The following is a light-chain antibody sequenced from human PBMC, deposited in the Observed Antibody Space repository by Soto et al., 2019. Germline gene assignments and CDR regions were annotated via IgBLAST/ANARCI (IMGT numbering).Light chain of an antibody. CDR3: QQYGTSPWT. CDR1: QSISSSY. V-gene: IGKV3-20*01. CDR2: GAS. Sequence: EIVLTQSPGTLSLSPRERATLSCRASQSISSSYLAWYQQKPGQAPRLLIYGASSRAVGIPDNFSGSGSGTDFTLTISRLEPEDFAVYYCQQYGTSPWTFDQGTKVEIK. J-gene: IGKJ1*01.